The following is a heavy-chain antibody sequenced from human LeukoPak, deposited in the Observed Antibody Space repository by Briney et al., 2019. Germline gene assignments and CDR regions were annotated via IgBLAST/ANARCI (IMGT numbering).Heavy chain of an antibody. J-gene: IGHJ4*02. CDR1: GFTFSSYA. CDR2: ISYDGSNK. V-gene: IGHV3-30*04. Sequence: GGSLRLSCAASGFTFSSYAMHWVRQAPGKGLEWVAVISYDGSNKYYADSVKGRFTISRDNSKNTLYLQMNSLRAEDTAVYYCAKSPTVTTPDDYWGQGTLVTVSS. D-gene: IGHD4-17*01. CDR3: AKSPTVTTPDDY.